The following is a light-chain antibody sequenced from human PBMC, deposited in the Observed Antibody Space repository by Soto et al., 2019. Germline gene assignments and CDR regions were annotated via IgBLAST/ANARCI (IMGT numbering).Light chain of an antibody. J-gene: IGKJ4*01. Sequence: DIQMTKSPSSLSASVGDRVTITCRASQSISTYLHWYQQKPGKAPNLLIYAASNLQSGVPSRFSGSGSGTDFTLPISSRQPEDFATYFCQHGYRSPLTFGGATKVDIK. CDR2: AAS. V-gene: IGKV1-39*01. CDR3: QHGYRSPLT. CDR1: QSISTY.